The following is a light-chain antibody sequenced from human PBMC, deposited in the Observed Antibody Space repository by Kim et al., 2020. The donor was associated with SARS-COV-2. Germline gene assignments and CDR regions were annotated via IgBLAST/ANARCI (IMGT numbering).Light chain of an antibody. Sequence: VALGQTGRITCQGDSLRSYYATWYQQKPGQAPIVVIYGKNNWPSGIPDRFSGSSSGNTASLTITATQAGDEADYYCNSRDSNDNVVFGGGTQLTVL. CDR3: NSRDSNDNVV. CDR1: SLRSYY. CDR2: GKN. V-gene: IGLV3-19*01. J-gene: IGLJ2*01.